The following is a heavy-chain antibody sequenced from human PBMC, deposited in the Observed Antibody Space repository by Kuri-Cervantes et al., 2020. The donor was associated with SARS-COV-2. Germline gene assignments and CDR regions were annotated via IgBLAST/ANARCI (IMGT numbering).Heavy chain of an antibody. CDR2: TYYSGST. J-gene: IGHJ4*02. V-gene: IGHV4-39*07. Sequence: SETLSLTCSVSGGSLTRSSYYWGWIRQPPGKGLEWIGSTYYSGSTHYNPSLQSRFTISVDTSKNQFSLKLESVTAADTAVYYCARGGYYDPFDYWGQGTLVTVSS. CDR3: ARGGYYDPFDY. D-gene: IGHD3-22*01. CDR1: GGSLTRSSYY.